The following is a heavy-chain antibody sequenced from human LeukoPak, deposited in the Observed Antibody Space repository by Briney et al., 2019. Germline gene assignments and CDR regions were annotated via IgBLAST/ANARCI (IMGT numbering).Heavy chain of an antibody. D-gene: IGHD5-24*01. V-gene: IGHV1-18*01. CDR2: ISAYNGNT. CDR1: GYTFTSYG. Sequence: ASVKVSCKASGYTFTSYGISWVRQAPGQGLEWMGWISAYNGNTNYAQKLQGRVTMTTDKSTSTAYMELSSLRSEDTAVYYCARDRAITAYDYWGQGTLVTVSS. CDR3: ARDRAITAYDY. J-gene: IGHJ4*02.